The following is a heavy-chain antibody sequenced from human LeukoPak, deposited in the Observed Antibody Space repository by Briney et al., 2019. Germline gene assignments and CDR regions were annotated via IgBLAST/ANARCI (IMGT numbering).Heavy chain of an antibody. CDR1: GGSFSGYY. Sequence: SETLSLTCAVYGGSFSGYYWSWIRQPPGKGLEWIGEINHSGSTNYNPSLKSRVTISVDTSKNQFSLKLSSVTAADTAVYYCARYYYDSSGYYYNSEYYYYYYMDVWGKGTTVTVSS. CDR2: INHSGST. CDR3: ARYYYDSSGYYYNSEYYYYYYMDV. J-gene: IGHJ6*03. D-gene: IGHD3-22*01. V-gene: IGHV4-34*01.